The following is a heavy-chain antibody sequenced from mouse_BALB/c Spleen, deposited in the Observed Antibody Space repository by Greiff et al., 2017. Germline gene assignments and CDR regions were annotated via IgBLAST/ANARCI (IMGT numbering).Heavy chain of an antibody. CDR3: ANYYGSSYYFDY. J-gene: IGHJ2*01. D-gene: IGHD1-1*01. CDR2: IDPENGNT. V-gene: IGHV14-1*02. Sequence: EVKLMESGAELVRPGALVKLSCKASGFNIKDYYMHWVKQRPEQGLEWIGWIDPENGNTIYDPKFQGKASITADTSSNTAYLQLSSLTSEDTAVYYCANYYGSSYYFDYWGQGTTLTVSS. CDR1: GFNIKDYY.